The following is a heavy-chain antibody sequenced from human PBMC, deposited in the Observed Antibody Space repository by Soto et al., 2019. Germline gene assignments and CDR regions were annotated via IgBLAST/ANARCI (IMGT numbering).Heavy chain of an antibody. CDR2: ISGSGGST. CDR1: GFTFSSYA. J-gene: IGHJ4*02. Sequence: EVQLLESGGGLVQPGGSLRLSCAASGFTFSSYAMSWVRQAPGKGLEWVSAISGSGGSTYYADSVKGRFTISRDNSKNTLYLQMNSLRAEDTAVYYCAKDTHDIVVVVAATPSFDYWGQGTLVTVSS. V-gene: IGHV3-23*01. CDR3: AKDTHDIVVVVAATPSFDY. D-gene: IGHD2-15*01.